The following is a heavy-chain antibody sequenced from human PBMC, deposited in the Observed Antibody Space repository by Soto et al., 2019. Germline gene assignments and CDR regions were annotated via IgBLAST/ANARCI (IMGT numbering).Heavy chain of an antibody. Sequence: GASVKVSCKASGGTFSSYAISWVRQAPGQGLEWMGGIIPIFGTANYAQKFQGRVTITADESTSTAYMELSSLRSEDTAVYYCARDLLPLGYCSGGSCSVSDHYYYGVDVWGQGTTVTVSS. CDR1: GGTFSSYA. V-gene: IGHV1-69*13. D-gene: IGHD2-15*01. J-gene: IGHJ6*02. CDR2: IIPIFGTA. CDR3: ARDLLPLGYCSGGSCSVSDHYYYGVDV.